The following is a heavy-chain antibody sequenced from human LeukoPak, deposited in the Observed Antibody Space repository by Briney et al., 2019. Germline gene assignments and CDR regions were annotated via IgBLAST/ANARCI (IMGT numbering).Heavy chain of an antibody. CDR2: IYYSGST. CDR1: GVSSSNYY. Sequence: PSGTLSLTCTVSGVSSSNYYWTWIRQTPGKGLEWIGYIYYSGSTNYNPSLKSRVTISVDTSKNQFSLKLSSVTAADTAVYYCARVPDYYGSGSAIDYWGQGTLVTVSS. CDR3: ARVPDYYGSGSAIDY. V-gene: IGHV4-59*01. J-gene: IGHJ4*02. D-gene: IGHD3-10*01.